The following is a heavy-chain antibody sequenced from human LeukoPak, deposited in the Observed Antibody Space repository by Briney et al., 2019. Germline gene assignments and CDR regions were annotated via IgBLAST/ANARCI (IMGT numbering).Heavy chain of an antibody. V-gene: IGHV4-59*01. Sequence: SETLSLTCTASGGSISSYYWTWIRQPPGKGLEWIGYVDHTGITNFSPSLNGRVSISRDTTKNLFSLRVRSVTAADTAVYFCARGRVSSSTWHSTYYNYFYMDVWGKGTTVTVSS. J-gene: IGHJ6*03. CDR2: VDHTGIT. CDR1: GGSISSYY. CDR3: ARGRVSSSTWHSTYYNYFYMDV. D-gene: IGHD5-12*01.